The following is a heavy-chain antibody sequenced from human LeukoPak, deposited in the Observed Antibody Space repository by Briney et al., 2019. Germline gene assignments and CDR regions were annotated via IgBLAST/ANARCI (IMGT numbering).Heavy chain of an antibody. CDR2: TDHGGST. Sequence: SETLSLTCAVYGGTLSGYSWSWIRQPPGKGLEWIGETDHGGSTNYNPSLRSRVTISIDTSKNQFSLKVSSVTAADTAVYYCAMVLYQSGRPGPWGPGTLVTVSS. CDR3: AMVLYQSGRPGP. CDR1: GGTLSGYS. J-gene: IGHJ1*01. V-gene: IGHV4-34*08. D-gene: IGHD2-2*01.